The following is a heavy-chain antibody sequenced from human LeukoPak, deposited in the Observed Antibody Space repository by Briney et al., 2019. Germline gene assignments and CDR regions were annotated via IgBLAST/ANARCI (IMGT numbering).Heavy chain of an antibody. CDR1: GYTFTGYY. J-gene: IGHJ3*02. Sequence: ASVKVSCKASGYTFTGYYIHWVRHASGQGLEWMGWINDNSGGTNYAQKFQGGVTMTRDTSISTVYMELSRLTSDDTAVYYCARELPHYYDSSDYYFDAFDIWGQGTMVTVSS. CDR3: ARELPHYYDSSDYYFDAFDI. V-gene: IGHV1-2*02. CDR2: INDNSGGT. D-gene: IGHD3-22*01.